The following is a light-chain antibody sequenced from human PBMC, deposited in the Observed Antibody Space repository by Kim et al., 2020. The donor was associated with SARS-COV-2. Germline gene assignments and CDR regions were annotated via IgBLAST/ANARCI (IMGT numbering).Light chain of an antibody. Sequence: DIQMTQSPSSLSASVGDRVTITCQASQDISNYLNWYQQKPGKAPKLLIYDASNLETGVPSRFSGSGSGTDFTFTISSLQPEDIETYNCQQYDNLPLTLGAGTKVDSK. CDR1: QDISNY. V-gene: IGKV1-33*01. CDR2: DAS. CDR3: QQYDNLPLT. J-gene: IGKJ4*01.